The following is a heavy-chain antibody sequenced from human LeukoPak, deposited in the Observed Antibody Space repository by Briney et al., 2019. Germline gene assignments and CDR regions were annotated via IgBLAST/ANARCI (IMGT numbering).Heavy chain of an antibody. J-gene: IGHJ6*03. CDR3: ARDAWFGAARDYYYYYMDV. Sequence: GGSLRLSCAASGFTFSRYSMNWVRQAPGKGLEWVSSISTGSSYIYYADSLKGRFTISRDNAKNSLYLQMNSLRAEDTAVYYCARDAWFGAARDYYYYYMDVWGKGTTVTVSS. V-gene: IGHV3-21*06. CDR1: GFTFSRYS. D-gene: IGHD3-10*01. CDR2: ISTGSSYI.